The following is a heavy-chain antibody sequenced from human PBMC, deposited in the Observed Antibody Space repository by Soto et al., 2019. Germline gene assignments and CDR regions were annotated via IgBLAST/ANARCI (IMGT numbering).Heavy chain of an antibody. J-gene: IGHJ4*02. D-gene: IGHD1-7*01. Sequence: GSVKVSCKASGGTFSSYAISWVRQAPGQRLEWMGWINAGNGNTKYSQKFQGRVTITRDTSASTAYMELSSLRSEDTAVYYCARWNYNGVYYFDYWGQGTLVTVSS. CDR2: INAGNGNT. CDR3: ARWNYNGVYYFDY. V-gene: IGHV1-3*01. CDR1: GGTFSSYA.